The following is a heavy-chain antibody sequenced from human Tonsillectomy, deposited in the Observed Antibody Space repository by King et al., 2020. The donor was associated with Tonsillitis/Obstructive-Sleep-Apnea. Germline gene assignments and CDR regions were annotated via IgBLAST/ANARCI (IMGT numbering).Heavy chain of an antibody. V-gene: IGHV3-30*04. CDR1: GFTFSNYV. D-gene: IGHD6-13*01. CDR3: ARDKLAIAAYDC. CDR2: ISYDGTKK. Sequence: VQLVESGGGVVQPGRSLRLSCAASGFTFSNYVMHWVRQAPGKGLEWVAHISYDGTKKYYADSVKGRFSISRDTSKSTVYLQMNSLRAEDTAVYYCARDKLAIAAYDCWGQGTLVTVSS. J-gene: IGHJ4*02.